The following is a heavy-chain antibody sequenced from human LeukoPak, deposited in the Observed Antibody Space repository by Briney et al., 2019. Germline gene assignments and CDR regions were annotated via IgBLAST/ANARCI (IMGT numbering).Heavy chain of an antibody. V-gene: IGHV3-48*01. CDR2: ISSSSSTI. D-gene: IGHD6-13*01. Sequence: GGSLRLSCAASGFTFSSYSMKWVRQAPGKGLEWVSYISSSSSTIYYADSVKGRFTISRDNAKNSLYLQMNSLRAEDTAVYYCARDSSSWYGSFDYWGQGTLVTVSS. CDR1: GFTFSSYS. J-gene: IGHJ4*02. CDR3: ARDSSSWYGSFDY.